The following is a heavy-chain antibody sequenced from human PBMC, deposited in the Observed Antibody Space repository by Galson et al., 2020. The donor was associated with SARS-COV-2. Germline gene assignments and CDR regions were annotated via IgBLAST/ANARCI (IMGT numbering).Heavy chain of an antibody. J-gene: IGHJ3*02. CDR2: IYYSGTT. V-gene: IGHV4-31*03. D-gene: IGHD3-22*01. Sequence: SETLSLTCSVSGGSFSSGRYYWIWIRQHPGKGLEWIGYIYYSGTTYYNPSLQSRVTISVDTSKKQLSLRLTSVTAADTALYYCARGRRRFDSGGYDDAVDIWGQGTMVTVSS. CDR1: GGSFSSGRYY. CDR3: ARGRRRFDSGGYDDAVDI.